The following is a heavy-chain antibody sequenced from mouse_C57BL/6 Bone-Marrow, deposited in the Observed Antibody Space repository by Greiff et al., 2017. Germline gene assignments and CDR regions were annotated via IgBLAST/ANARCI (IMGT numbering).Heavy chain of an antibody. CDR3: ARIALTGCDN. D-gene: IGHD2-13*01. Sequence: QVTLQVSGPGILQSSQTLSLTCSFSGFSLSTSGMGVSWIRQPSGKGLECLAHIYWDDDTRYNPSLKSPPPISTDTSRNPIFLKTTSVDTAEPATYYCARIALTGCDNWGQGTTLKVSS. CDR2: IYWDDDT. J-gene: IGHJ2*01. CDR1: GFSLSTSGMG. V-gene: IGHV8-12*01.